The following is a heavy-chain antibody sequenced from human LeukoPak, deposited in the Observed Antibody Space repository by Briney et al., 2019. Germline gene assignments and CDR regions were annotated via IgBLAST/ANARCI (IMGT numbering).Heavy chain of an antibody. CDR1: GFTVSNNY. J-gene: IGHJ4*02. Sequence: GGSLRLSCAASGFTVSNNYMSWVRQAPGKGLEWVSLIFSGDSTYYADSVKGRFTIFRDNSKNTLYLQMHSLRAEDTAVYYCARHSGTYPAHFDYWGQGTLVTVSS. V-gene: IGHV3-53*01. CDR3: ARHSGTYPAHFDY. D-gene: IGHD1-26*01. CDR2: IFSGDST.